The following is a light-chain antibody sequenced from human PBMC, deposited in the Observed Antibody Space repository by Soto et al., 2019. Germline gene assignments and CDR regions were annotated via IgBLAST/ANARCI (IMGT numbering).Light chain of an antibody. CDR3: QHRHSYPIT. V-gene: IGKV1-9*01. CDR1: QGISSY. CDR2: TAS. Sequence: DIPLTQSPSFVSASVGDRVTITCRASQGISSYLAWYQQKPGKAPKLLIHTASTLQSGVPSRFSGSGSGTEFTLTISRLQPEDFATYYCQHRHSYPITFGQGTRLEIK. J-gene: IGKJ5*01.